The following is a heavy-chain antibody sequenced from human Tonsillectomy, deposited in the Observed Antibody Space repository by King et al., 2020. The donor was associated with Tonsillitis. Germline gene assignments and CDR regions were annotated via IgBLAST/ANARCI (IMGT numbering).Heavy chain of an antibody. CDR3: SQRRSYYDFWSGSQDYYYMDV. CDR1: GFTFDDYA. CDR2: FSGDVGST. J-gene: IGHJ6*03. Sequence: VQLVESGGGVVQPGGSLRLSCAASGFTFDDYAMHWVRQAPGKGLEWVSLFSGDVGSTYYADSLKGRFTISRDNSKNSLYLQMNSLRTEDTALYYLSQRRSYYDFWSGSQDYYYMDVWVKGTTVTVSS. V-gene: IGHV3-43*02. D-gene: IGHD3-3*01.